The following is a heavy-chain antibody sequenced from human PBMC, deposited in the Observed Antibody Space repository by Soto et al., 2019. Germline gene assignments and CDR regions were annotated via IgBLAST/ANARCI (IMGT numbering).Heavy chain of an antibody. Sequence: QVQLQESGPGLVKPSQTLSLTCTVSGGSISSGGYYWSWIRQHPGKGLEWIGYIYYSGSTYYNPSLNGRVTISVDTAKNLFSLKVSSVTAADTAVYYCARDRVTIVRGVPLWGNWFDPWGQGTLVTVSS. V-gene: IGHV4-31*03. CDR1: GGSISSGGYY. CDR3: ARDRVTIVRGVPLWGNWFDP. CDR2: IYYSGST. J-gene: IGHJ5*02. D-gene: IGHD3-10*01.